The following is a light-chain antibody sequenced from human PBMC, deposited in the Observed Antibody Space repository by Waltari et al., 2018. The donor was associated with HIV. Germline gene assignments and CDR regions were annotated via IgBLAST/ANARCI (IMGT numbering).Light chain of an antibody. Sequence: DIQMTQSPSSLSASVGDRVTITCRASQTINNYLNWYKQTPGKAPKLLIFAESNLQSGVPSRFSGLGYGTDFTLTVSSLEPEDFATYYCQQTYRTPQTFGQGTRVEI. CDR2: AES. V-gene: IGKV1-39*01. CDR1: QTINNY. J-gene: IGKJ5*01. CDR3: QQTYRTPQT.